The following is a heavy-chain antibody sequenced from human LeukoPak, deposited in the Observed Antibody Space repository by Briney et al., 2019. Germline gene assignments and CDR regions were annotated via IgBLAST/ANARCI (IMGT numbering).Heavy chain of an antibody. CDR3: AREGGGYYSGYFDY. J-gene: IGHJ4*02. CDR2: IYYSGST. CDR1: GGSISGYY. Sequence: SETLSLTCTVSGGSISGYYWSWIRQPPGKGLEWIGYIYYSGSTNYNPSLKSRLTISVDTFKNQFSLKLSSVTAADTAVYYCAREGGGYYSGYFDYWGQGTLVTVSS. D-gene: IGHD3-10*01. V-gene: IGHV4-59*01.